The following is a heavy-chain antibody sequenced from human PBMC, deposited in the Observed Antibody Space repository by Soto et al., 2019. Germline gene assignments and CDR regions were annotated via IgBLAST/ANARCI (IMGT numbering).Heavy chain of an antibody. CDR2: IIPIFGTS. CDR3: ASPYTSSFAFDI. J-gene: IGHJ3*02. Sequence: QVQLVQSGAEVKKPGSSVKVSCKSSGGTFSSYAISWVRQAPGQGIEWLGGIIPIFGTSNYAQKFQGRVTITADKSRRTADMELSSMRSEDTDVDYCASPYTSSFAFDIWGQGRVVTVSS. V-gene: IGHV1-69*06. CDR1: GGTFSSYA. D-gene: IGHD6-6*01.